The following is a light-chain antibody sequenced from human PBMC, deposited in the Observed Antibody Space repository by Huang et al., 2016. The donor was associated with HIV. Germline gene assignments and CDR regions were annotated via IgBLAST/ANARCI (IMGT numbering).Light chain of an antibody. CDR1: QSVSSN. J-gene: IGKJ2*01. CDR3: QQYNNWPPYT. V-gene: IGKV3-15*01. CDR2: GAS. Sequence: EIVMTQSPATLSVSPGERATLSCRASQSVSSNLAWYQQKPGQAPRRVIYGASTRATGIPARFSGSGSGTEFTLTISSLQSEDFAVYYCQQYNNWPPYTFGQGTKLEIK.